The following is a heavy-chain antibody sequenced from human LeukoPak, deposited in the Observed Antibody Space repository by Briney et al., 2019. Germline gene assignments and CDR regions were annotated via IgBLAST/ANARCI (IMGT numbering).Heavy chain of an antibody. D-gene: IGHD3-10*01. Sequence: PSETLSLTCTVSGGSISSYYWSWIRQPAGKGLDWIGRIYTSGSTNYNPSLKRRVTMSVDTSKNQFSLKLSSVTAADTAVYYCARDPTKDYYGSWFDPWGQGTLVTVSS. J-gene: IGHJ5*02. CDR3: ARDPTKDYYGSWFDP. V-gene: IGHV4-4*07. CDR1: GGSISSYY. CDR2: IYTSGST.